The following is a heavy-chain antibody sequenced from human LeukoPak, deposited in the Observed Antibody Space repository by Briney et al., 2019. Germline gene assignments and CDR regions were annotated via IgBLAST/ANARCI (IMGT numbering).Heavy chain of an antibody. V-gene: IGHV3-20*01. CDR2: INWNGGST. D-gene: IGHD3-22*01. CDR3: ARVPAGYYDSSGYYSL. CDR1: GFTFDDYG. J-gene: IGHJ4*02. Sequence: GGSLRLSCAASGFTFDDYGMSWVRQAPGKGLEWVSGINWNGGSTGYADSAKGRFTISRDNAKNSLYLQMNSLRAEDTALYHCARVPAGYYDSSGYYSLWGQGTLVTVSS.